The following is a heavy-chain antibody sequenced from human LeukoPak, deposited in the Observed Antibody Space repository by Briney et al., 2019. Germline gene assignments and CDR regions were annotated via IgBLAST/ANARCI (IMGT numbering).Heavy chain of an antibody. D-gene: IGHD1-26*01. CDR3: ARVSDSGSYNLPTGAFDY. J-gene: IGHJ4*02. CDR2: IIPILGIA. V-gene: IGHV1-69*04. CDR1: GGTFSSYA. Sequence: ASVKVSRKASGGTFSSYAISWVRQAPGQGLEWMGRIIPILGIANYAQKFQGRVTITADKSTSTAYMELSSLRSEDTAVYYCARVSDSGSYNLPTGAFDYWGQGTLVTVSS.